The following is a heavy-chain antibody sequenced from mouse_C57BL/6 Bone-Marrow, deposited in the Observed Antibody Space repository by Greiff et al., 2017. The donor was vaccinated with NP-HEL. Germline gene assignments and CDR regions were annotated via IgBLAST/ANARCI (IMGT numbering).Heavy chain of an antibody. J-gene: IGHJ2*01. CDR2: IHPNSGST. CDR1: GYTFTSYW. V-gene: IGHV1-64*01. CDR3: ARAGLSMIKTALDY. D-gene: IGHD2-4*01. Sequence: QVQLQQPGAELVKPGASVKLSCKASGYTFTSYWMHWVKQRPGQGLEWIGMIHPNSGSTNYNEKFKSKATLTVDKSSSTAYMQLSSLTSEDSAVYYCARAGLSMIKTALDYWGQGTTLTVSS.